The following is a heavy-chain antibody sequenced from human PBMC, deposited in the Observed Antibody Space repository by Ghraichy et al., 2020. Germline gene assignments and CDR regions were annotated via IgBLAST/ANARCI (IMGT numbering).Heavy chain of an antibody. CDR3: ARERAVAAVGRGYYYYGMDV. CDR1: GFTFSDYG. J-gene: IGHJ6*02. V-gene: IGHV3-33*01. D-gene: IGHD6-19*01. CDR2: IWYDGSKK. Sequence: GGSLRLSCAASGFTFSDYGMHWVRQAPGKGLEWVAVIWYDGSKKYYADSVKGRFTISRDNSKNTLYLEMNSLRAEDTAVYYCARERAVAAVGRGYYYYGMDVWGQGTTATVSS.